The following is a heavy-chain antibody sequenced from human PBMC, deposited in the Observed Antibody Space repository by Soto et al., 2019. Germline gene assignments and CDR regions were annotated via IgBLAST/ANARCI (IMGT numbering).Heavy chain of an antibody. CDR2: ISGSGDST. V-gene: IGHV3-23*01. Sequence: GGSLRLSCAASGFTFSSYAMGWVRQAPGKGLEWVSSISGSGDSTYYADSVKGRFTISRDNSKNTLYLQMNSLRAEDTAVYYCAKDRFGAAVPFDYRGQGTLVTVSS. J-gene: IGHJ4*02. CDR3: AKDRFGAAVPFDY. D-gene: IGHD3-10*01. CDR1: GFTFSSYA.